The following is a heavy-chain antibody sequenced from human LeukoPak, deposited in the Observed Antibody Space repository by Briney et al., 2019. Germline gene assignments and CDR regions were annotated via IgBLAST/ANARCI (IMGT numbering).Heavy chain of an antibody. D-gene: IGHD2-2*01. CDR2: IIPIFGTA. Sequence: EASVKLSCTASGCTFSSYAISWVRQAPGQGLEWMAGIIPIFGTANYAEKFQGRVTITTDKSTSTAYMELSSLRSEDTAVYYCARYCSSTSCYYYYGMDVWGKGTTVTVSS. CDR3: ARYCSSTSCYYYYGMDV. J-gene: IGHJ6*04. CDR1: GCTFSSYA. V-gene: IGHV1-69*05.